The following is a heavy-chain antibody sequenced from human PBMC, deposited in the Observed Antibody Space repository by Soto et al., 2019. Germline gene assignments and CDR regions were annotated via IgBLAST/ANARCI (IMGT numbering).Heavy chain of an antibody. J-gene: IGHJ3*02. CDR3: ARDQLVLDAFDI. CDR1: VFTFSSYW. Sequence: PGGSLRLSCAASVFTFSSYWMHWVRQAPGKGLVWVSRINSDGSSTSYADSVKGRFTISRDNAKNTLYLQMNSLRAEDTAVYYCARDQLVLDAFDIWGQGTMVTVSS. CDR2: INSDGSST. D-gene: IGHD6-13*01. V-gene: IGHV3-74*01.